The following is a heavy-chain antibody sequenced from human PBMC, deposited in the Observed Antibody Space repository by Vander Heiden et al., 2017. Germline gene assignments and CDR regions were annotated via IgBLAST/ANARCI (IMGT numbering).Heavy chain of an antibody. CDR2: IYYSGST. V-gene: IGHV4-31*03. CDR3: ARAAGKGWDWFDP. CDR1: GGSISSGGYY. D-gene: IGHD3-10*01. J-gene: IGHJ5*02. Sequence: QVQLQESGPGLVKPSQTLSLTCTVSGGSISSGGYYWSWIRQHPGKGLEWIGYIYYSGSTYYNPALKSRVTISVDTSKNQFSLKMRSVTAADTAVYYYARAAGKGWDWFDPWGQGTMVTVSS.